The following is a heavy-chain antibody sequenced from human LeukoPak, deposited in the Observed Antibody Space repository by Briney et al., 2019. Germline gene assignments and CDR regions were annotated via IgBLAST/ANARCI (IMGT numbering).Heavy chain of an antibody. CDR3: ARDPSSYYYDSSGYSYFDY. CDR2: IYHSGST. Sequence: PSDTLSLTCAVSGYSISNSNWWSWVRQPPGKGLEWIGEIYHSGSTNYNPSLKSRVTISVDASKNQFSLKLSSVTAADTAVYYCARDPSSYYYDSSGYSYFDYWGQGTLVTVSS. V-gene: IGHV4-4*02. CDR1: GYSISNSNW. D-gene: IGHD3-22*01. J-gene: IGHJ4*02.